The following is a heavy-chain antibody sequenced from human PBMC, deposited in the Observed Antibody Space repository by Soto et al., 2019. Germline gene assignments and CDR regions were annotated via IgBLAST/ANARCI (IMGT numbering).Heavy chain of an antibody. Sequence: QVQLVQSGAEVKKPGASVKVSCKASGYTFTSYDINWVRQATGQGLEWMGWMNPNSGNTGYAQKFQGRVTMTRNTSISTADMELSRLRSEDTAVYYCASRSTVTTLGYYYYGMDVWGQGTTVTVSS. V-gene: IGHV1-8*01. J-gene: IGHJ6*02. CDR3: ASRSTVTTLGYYYYGMDV. CDR2: MNPNSGNT. CDR1: GYTFTSYD. D-gene: IGHD4-17*01.